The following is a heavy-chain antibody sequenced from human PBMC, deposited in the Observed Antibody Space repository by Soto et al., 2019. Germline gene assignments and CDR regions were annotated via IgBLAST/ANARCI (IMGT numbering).Heavy chain of an antibody. CDR2: IIPIFGTA. D-gene: IGHD3-3*01. CDR3: AGVLRVLEWLSSRDWFDP. V-gene: IGHV1-69*13. J-gene: IGHJ5*02. Sequence: GASVKVSCKASGDTFSSDAISWVRQAPGQGLEWMGGIIPIFGTANYAQKFQGRVTITADESTSTAYMELSSLRSEDTAVYYCAGVLRVLEWLSSRDWFDPWGQGTLVTVSS. CDR1: GDTFSSDA.